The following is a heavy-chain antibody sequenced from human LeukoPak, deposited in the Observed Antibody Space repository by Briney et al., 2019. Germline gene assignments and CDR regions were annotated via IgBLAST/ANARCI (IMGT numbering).Heavy chain of an antibody. CDR2: IYYSGST. Sequence: SETLSLTCAVSGGSISSYYWNWIRQPPGKGLEWIGYIYYSGSTNYNPSLKSRVTISVDTSKNQFSLKLSSVTAADTAVYYCARFKSVAVNDAFDIWGQGTVVAVSS. CDR1: GGSISSYY. V-gene: IGHV4-59*01. CDR3: ARFKSVAVNDAFDI. D-gene: IGHD4-11*01. J-gene: IGHJ3*02.